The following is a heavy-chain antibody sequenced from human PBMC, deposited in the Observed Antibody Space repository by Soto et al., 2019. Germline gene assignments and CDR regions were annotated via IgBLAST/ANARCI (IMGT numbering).Heavy chain of an antibody. D-gene: IGHD3-3*01. CDR1: GFTFSSYG. CDR2: ISYDGSNK. J-gene: IGHJ6*02. CDR3: ARMLEWPEPALGGMDV. V-gene: IGHV3-30*03. Sequence: PGGSLRLSCAASGFTFSSYGMHWVRQAPGKGLEWVAVISYDGSNKYYADSVKGRFTISRDNSKNTLYLQMNSLRAEDTAVYYCARMLEWPEPALGGMDVWGQGTTVTVSS.